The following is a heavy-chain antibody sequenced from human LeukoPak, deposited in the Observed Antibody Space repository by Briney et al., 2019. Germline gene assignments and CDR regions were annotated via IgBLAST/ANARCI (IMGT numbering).Heavy chain of an antibody. D-gene: IGHD2-21*02. J-gene: IGHJ6*03. CDR3: ARDQPLADCGGVCPPYYYYMDV. CDR1: GGSISSYY. CDR2: IYSSGST. V-gene: IGHV4-4*08. Sequence: SETLSLTCTVSGGSISSYYWSWIRQPPGKGLEWIGRIYSSGSTNYNPSLKSRVTISVDTSKNQFSLKLNSLTAADTAVYYCARDQPLADCGGVCPPYYYYMDVWGKGTTVTISS.